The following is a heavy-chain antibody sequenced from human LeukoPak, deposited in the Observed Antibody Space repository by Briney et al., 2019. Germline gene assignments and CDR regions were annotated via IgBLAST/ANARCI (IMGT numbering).Heavy chain of an antibody. CDR2: IWYDGSNK. J-gene: IGHJ6*02. Sequence: GGSLRLSCAASGFSFSTYGMHWVRQAPGKGLEWVAVIWYDGSNKYYADSVKGRFTISRDNSKNTLYLQMNSLRAEDTAVYYCARVCGSCDSSGYYPYYYYYGMDVWGQGTTVTVSS. CDR3: ARVCGSCDSSGYYPYYYYYGMDV. D-gene: IGHD3-22*01. CDR1: GFSFSTYG. V-gene: IGHV3-33*08.